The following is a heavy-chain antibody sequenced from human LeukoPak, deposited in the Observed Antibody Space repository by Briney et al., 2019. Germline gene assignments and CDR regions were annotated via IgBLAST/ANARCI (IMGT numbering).Heavy chain of an antibody. V-gene: IGHV3-23*01. CDR3: AKGGSWGFLEWNIKANWFDP. CDR1: GFTFSSYA. Sequence: PGGSLRLSCAASGFTFSSYAMSWVRQAPGKGLEWVSAISGSGGSTYYADSVKGRFTISRDNSKNTLYLQMNSLRAEDTAVYYCAKGGSWGFLEWNIKANWFDPWGQGTLVTVSS. D-gene: IGHD3-3*01. J-gene: IGHJ5*02. CDR2: ISGSGGST.